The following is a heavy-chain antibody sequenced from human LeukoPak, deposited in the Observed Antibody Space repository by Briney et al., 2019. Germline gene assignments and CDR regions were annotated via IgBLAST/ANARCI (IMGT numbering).Heavy chain of an antibody. CDR3: ARSVMNSGSYFGIDY. J-gene: IGHJ4*02. CDR2: INPNSGGT. Sequence: GASVKVSCKASGYTFTGYYMHWVRQAPGQGLEWMGWINPNSGGTNYAQKFQGRVTMTRDTSISTAYMELSRLRSDDTAVYYCARSVMNSGSYFGIDYWGQGTLVTVSS. D-gene: IGHD1-26*01. V-gene: IGHV1-2*02. CDR1: GYTFTGYY.